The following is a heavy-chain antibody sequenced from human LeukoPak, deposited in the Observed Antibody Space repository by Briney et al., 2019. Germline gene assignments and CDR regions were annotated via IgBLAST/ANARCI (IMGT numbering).Heavy chain of an antibody. CDR3: AKGSPTYYYDSSGYTFDY. CDR1: GFTFRSYA. J-gene: IGHJ4*02. Sequence: PGGSLKLSCAASGFTFRSYAMSWVRQALGKGLEWVSGISGSGASTYYADSVKGRFTISRDNSKNTLYLQMNRLRAEDTAVYYCAKGSPTYYYDSSGYTFDYWGQGTLVTVSS. D-gene: IGHD3-22*01. CDR2: ISGSGAST. V-gene: IGHV3-23*01.